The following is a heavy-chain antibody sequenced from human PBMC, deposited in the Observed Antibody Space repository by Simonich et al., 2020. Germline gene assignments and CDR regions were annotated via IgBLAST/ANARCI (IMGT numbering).Heavy chain of an antibody. CDR3: ARASRGTWWYYYFDY. CDR1: GYTFTSYG. J-gene: IGHJ4*02. D-gene: IGHD2-15*01. V-gene: IGHV1-18*01. CDR2: ISANTSNT. Sequence: QVQLVQSGAEVKKPGASVKVSCKASGYTFTSYGISWVRQAPGQGLEWMGRISANTSNTNYAQKLQGRVTMTTDTSTSTAYMELRSLRSDDTAVYDCARASRGTWWYYYFDYWGQGTLVTVSS.